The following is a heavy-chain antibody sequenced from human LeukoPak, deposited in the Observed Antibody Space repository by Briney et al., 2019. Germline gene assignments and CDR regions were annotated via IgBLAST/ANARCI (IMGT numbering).Heavy chain of an antibody. CDR3: ATILIAAAGPGDY. CDR1: GYTFTGYY. D-gene: IGHD6-13*01. CDR2: INPNSGGT. V-gene: IGHV1-2*06. Sequence: ASVKVSCKASGYTFTGYYMHWVRQAPGQGLEWMGRINPNSGGTNYAQKFQGRVTMTRDTSISPAYMELSRLRSDDTAVYYCATILIAAAGPGDYWGQGTLDTVSS. J-gene: IGHJ4*02.